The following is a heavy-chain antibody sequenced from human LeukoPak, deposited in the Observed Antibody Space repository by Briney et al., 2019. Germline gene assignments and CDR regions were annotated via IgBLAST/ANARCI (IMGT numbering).Heavy chain of an antibody. Sequence: ASVKVSCKASGYTFTSYAMNWVRQAPGQGLEWMGRINTNTGNPTYAQGFTGRFVFSLDTSVSTAYLQISSLKAEDTAVYYCARDSQGGDYDYYYYYYMDVWGKGTTVTVSS. V-gene: IGHV7-4-1*02. D-gene: IGHD4-17*01. J-gene: IGHJ6*03. CDR1: GYTFTSYA. CDR3: ARDSQGGDYDYYYYYYMDV. CDR2: INTNTGNP.